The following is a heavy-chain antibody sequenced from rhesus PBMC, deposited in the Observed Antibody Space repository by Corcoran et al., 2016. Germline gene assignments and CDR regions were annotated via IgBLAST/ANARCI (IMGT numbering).Heavy chain of an antibody. J-gene: IGHJ4*01. CDR1: GDSISDYYY. CDR3: ARDRNYYGGYFDY. CDR2: IYGNSAST. D-gene: IGHD3-28*01. V-gene: IGHV4S9*01. Sequence: QVQLQESGPGLVKPSETLSLTCAVSGDSISDYYYWNWIRQPPGKGLEWIGNIYGNSASTYYNPSLKSRVTISKDTSKNQFFLKLSSMTAADTAVYYCARDRNYYGGYFDYWGQGVLVTVSS.